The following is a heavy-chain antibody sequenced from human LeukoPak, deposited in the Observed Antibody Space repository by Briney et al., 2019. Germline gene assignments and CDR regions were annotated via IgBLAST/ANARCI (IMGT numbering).Heavy chain of an antibody. J-gene: IGHJ4*02. CDR3: AREPDSSGWSSYYFDY. CDR2: ISYDGSNK. Sequence: GGSLRLSCAASGFIFSSYAMHWVRQAPGKGLEWVAVISYDGSNKYYADSVKGRFTISRDNSKNTLYLRMNSLRAEDTAVYYCAREPDSSGWSSYYFDYWGQGTLVTVSS. D-gene: IGHD6-19*01. V-gene: IGHV3-30*04. CDR1: GFIFSSYA.